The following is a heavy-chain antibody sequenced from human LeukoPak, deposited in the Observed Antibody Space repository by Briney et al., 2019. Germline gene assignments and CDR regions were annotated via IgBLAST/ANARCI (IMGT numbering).Heavy chain of an antibody. Sequence: GGSLRLSCAVSGLTLSNVWMNWVRQAPEKGLEWVGRFKSKSAGGTTDFAAPVKGRFTISRDDSKNTLYLQMNSLTSEDTAVYYCAQGSGQYYEYWGQGTLVTVSS. D-gene: IGHD3-22*01. CDR3: AQGSGQYYEY. CDR1: GLTLSNVW. CDR2: FKSKSAGGTT. V-gene: IGHV3-15*07. J-gene: IGHJ4*02.